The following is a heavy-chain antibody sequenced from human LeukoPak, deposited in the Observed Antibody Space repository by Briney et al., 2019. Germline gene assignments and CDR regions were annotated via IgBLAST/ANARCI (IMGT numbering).Heavy chain of an antibody. CDR3: ARDLFYYGSGSDYPFDY. J-gene: IGHJ4*02. V-gene: IGHV3-53*05. CDR2: IYSGGST. D-gene: IGHD3-10*01. CDR1: GFTVSSNY. Sequence: GGSLRLSCAASGFTVSSNYMSWVRQAPGKGLEWVSVIYSGGSTYYADSVKGRFTISRDNSKNTLYLQMNSLRAEDTAVYFCARDLFYYGSGSDYPFDYWGQGTLVTVSS.